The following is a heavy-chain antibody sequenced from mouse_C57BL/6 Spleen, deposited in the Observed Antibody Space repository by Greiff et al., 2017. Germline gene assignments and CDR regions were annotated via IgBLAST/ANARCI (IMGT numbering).Heavy chain of an antibody. CDR2: INPGDGVT. J-gene: IGHJ3*01. CDR3: ASDKGDYDAWFAY. D-gene: IGHD2-4*01. CDR1: GYAISSSW. Sequence: QVQLKQSGPELVKPGDSVKISCKASGYAISSSWMNWVKQRSGKGLPGIGRINPGDGVTNYNRKFKCKATLTADKCSSTAYMQLSSLTSEDSAVYFCASDKGDYDAWFAYWGQGTLVTVSA. V-gene: IGHV1-82*01.